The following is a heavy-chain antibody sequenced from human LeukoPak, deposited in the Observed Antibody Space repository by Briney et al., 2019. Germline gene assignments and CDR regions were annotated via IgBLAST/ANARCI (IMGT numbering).Heavy chain of an antibody. V-gene: IGHV3-7*01. J-gene: IGHJ4*02. CDR1: GFTFSNYW. D-gene: IGHD3-10*01. CDR2: IKEDGSEK. CDR3: VREFSGEYDY. Sequence: PGGSLRLSCAASGFTFSNYWMTWVRQAPGKGLEWVANIKEDGSEKYYVDSVKGRFTISRDNAKNSLYLQMNSLRAEDTAVYYCVREFSGEYDYWGQGTLVTVSS.